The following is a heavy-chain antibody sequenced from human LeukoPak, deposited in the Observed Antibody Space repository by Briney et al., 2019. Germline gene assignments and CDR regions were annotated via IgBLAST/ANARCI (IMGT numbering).Heavy chain of an antibody. CDR2: IFYRGNT. CDR1: GGSISNSNSY. CDR3: MRHEEEDGYNAKPFDF. D-gene: IGHD5-24*01. J-gene: IGHJ4*02. Sequence: PSETLSLXCTVSGGSISNSNSYWGWVRQPPGKGLEWFGTIFYRGNTYYTPSLKRRVTISVDTSKNQFSLRLTSVTAADTAVYFCMRHEEEDGYNAKPFDFWGQGTLVTVSS. V-gene: IGHV4-39*01.